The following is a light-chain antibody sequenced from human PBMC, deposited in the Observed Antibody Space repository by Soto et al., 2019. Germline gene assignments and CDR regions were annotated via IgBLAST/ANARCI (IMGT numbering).Light chain of an antibody. V-gene: IGLV4-69*01. CDR1: SGHSSYA. J-gene: IGLJ2*01. CDR2: LNSDGSH. Sequence: QSVLTQSPSASASLGASVKLTCTLSSGHSSYAIAWHQQQPEKGPRYLMKLNSDGSHSKGDGIPDRFSGSSSGAERYITISSLQSEDEADYYCQTWGAAGVVFGGGTKLTVL. CDR3: QTWGAAGVV.